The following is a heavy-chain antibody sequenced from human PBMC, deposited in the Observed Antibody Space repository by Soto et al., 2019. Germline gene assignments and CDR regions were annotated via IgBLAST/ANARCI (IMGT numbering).Heavy chain of an antibody. V-gene: IGHV6-1*01. CDR3: ASGVAGSGFDL. Sequence: SQTLSLTCAVCMDTVSINTAAWNWIRSSPSRGIEWMRRTDDKSNSRHDHEVSVRSRITVNTDTSKTHFYLQLNSVTPDDTAVYYCASGVAGSGFDLWGQGTLVTVSS. CDR2: TDDKSNSRH. J-gene: IGHJ4*02. CDR1: MDTVSINTAA. D-gene: IGHD6-19*01.